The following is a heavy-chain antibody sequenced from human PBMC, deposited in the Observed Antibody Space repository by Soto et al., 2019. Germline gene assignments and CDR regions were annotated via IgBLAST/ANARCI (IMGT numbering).Heavy chain of an antibody. J-gene: IGHJ5*02. CDR3: ARGFRGGDAAWFDP. Sequence: QVQLVQSGAEVKKPGASVKVSCKASGYTFTSYAMHWVRQAPGQRLEWMGWINAGNGNTKYSQKFQGSVTITRDTSASTAYMQLSSLRSEDAAVYYCARGFRGGDAAWFDPWGQGTLVTVSS. D-gene: IGHD2-21*02. V-gene: IGHV1-3*01. CDR1: GYTFTSYA. CDR2: INAGNGNT.